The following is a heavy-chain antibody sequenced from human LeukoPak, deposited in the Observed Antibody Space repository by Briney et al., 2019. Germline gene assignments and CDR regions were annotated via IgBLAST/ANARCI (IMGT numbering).Heavy chain of an antibody. CDR1: GFPFTFA. CDR3: AKQSTARSLGE. Sequence: PGGSLRLSCAASGFPFTFAMSWVRQAPGKGLEWVSSISGSGGDTYYADSVKGRFTISRDNSKNTLYSQMNSLRAEDTAIYYCAKQSTARSLGEGGRGTLVTVSS. J-gene: IGHJ4*02. V-gene: IGHV3-23*01. CDR2: ISGSGGDT. D-gene: IGHD6-6*01.